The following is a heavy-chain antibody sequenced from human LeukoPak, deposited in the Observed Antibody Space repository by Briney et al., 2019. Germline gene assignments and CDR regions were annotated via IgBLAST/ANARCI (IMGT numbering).Heavy chain of an antibody. D-gene: IGHD2-21*02. Sequence: GGSLRLSCTASGFTFGDYVMSWFRQAPGKGLEWVGFIRSKAYGGTTEYAASVKGRFTISRDDSKSIAYLQMNSLKTEDTAVYYCTRMTEYYYYMDVWGKGTTVTVSS. CDR1: GFTFGDYV. CDR2: IRSKAYGGTT. J-gene: IGHJ6*03. V-gene: IGHV3-49*03. CDR3: TRMTEYYYYMDV.